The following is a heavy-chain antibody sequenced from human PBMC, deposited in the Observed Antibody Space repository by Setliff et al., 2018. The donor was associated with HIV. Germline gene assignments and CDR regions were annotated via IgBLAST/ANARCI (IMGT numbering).Heavy chain of an antibody. CDR1: GGSITSSTYY. Sequence: SETLSLTCTVSGGSITSSTYYWGWIRQPPGKGLEWIGTVHYTGNTYHNPSLKSRVTISVEVSKNQISLKLTAVTAADSAVYYCAREAGGIDFWGQGTLVTVSS. CDR2: VHYTGNT. D-gene: IGHD6-13*01. CDR3: AREAGGIDF. J-gene: IGHJ4*02. V-gene: IGHV4-39*02.